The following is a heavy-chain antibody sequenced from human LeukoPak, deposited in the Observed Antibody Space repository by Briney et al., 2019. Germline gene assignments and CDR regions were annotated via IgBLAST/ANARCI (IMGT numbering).Heavy chain of an antibody. Sequence: SETLSLTCNVSGDSISRSRHFWAWIRQSPGRGLEWIGYIYNSGSTYYNPSLKSRVTISVDTSKNQFSLRLSSVTAADTAVYYCARDRWYYGYVWGSYRYPYFQDWGQGTLVTVSS. CDR3: ARDRWYYGYVWGSYRYPYFQD. J-gene: IGHJ4*02. V-gene: IGHV4-39*07. CDR1: GDSISRSRHF. CDR2: IYNSGST. D-gene: IGHD3-16*02.